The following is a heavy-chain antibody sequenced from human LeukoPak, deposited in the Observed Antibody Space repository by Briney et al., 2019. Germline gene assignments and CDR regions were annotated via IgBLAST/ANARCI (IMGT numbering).Heavy chain of an antibody. CDR1: GYNVVGYY. Sequence: ASVRVSCKASGYNVVGYYIHWVRQAPGQGLEWMGRINPRDGETSFAQKFQGRVTMTSDMSISTAYMELSGLRYDDTAVYYCGRDWELRFHQGGLGYWGQGALVTVSS. CDR2: INPRDGET. V-gene: IGHV1-2*06. J-gene: IGHJ4*02. CDR3: GRDWELRFHQGGLGY. D-gene: IGHD3-3*01.